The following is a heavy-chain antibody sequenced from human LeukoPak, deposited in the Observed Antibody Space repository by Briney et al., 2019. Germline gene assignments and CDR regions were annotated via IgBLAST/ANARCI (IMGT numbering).Heavy chain of an antibody. D-gene: IGHD6-19*01. Sequence: GESLKISFQGSGYGFTGYWVAWVRQMPGKGLEWMGIVYGGYSETRYSPSFQGQVTISADKSVSTAYLQWSSLKASDTAMYYCARSWYTSGWYYFDHWGQGTLVTVSS. J-gene: IGHJ4*02. CDR2: VYGGYSET. V-gene: IGHV5-51*01. CDR1: GYGFTGYW. CDR3: ARSWYTSGWYYFDH.